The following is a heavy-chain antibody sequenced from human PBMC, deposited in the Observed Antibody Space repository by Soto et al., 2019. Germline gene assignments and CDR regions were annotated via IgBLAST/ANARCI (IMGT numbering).Heavy chain of an antibody. V-gene: IGHV5-51*01. CDR2: IYPGDSDT. D-gene: IGHD6-19*01. CDR3: ASQGVAVAGDHYYYYYGMDV. CDR1: GYSFTSYW. J-gene: IGHJ6*02. Sequence: PGESLKISCKGSGYSFTSYWIGWVRQMPGKGLEWMGIIYPGDSDTRYSPSFQGQVTISADKSISTAYLQWSSLKASDTAMYYCASQGVAVAGDHYYYYYGMDVWGQGTTVTVSS.